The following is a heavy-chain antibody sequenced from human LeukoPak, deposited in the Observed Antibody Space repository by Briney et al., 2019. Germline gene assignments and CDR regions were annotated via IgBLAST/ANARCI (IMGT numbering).Heavy chain of an antibody. V-gene: IGHV3-74*01. J-gene: IGHJ5*02. CDR3: AGSRSHNWFDP. CDR1: GFTFSSYL. Sequence: PGGSLRLSCAASGFTFSSYLMHWVRQAPGKGLVWVSRINSDGSSTSYADAVKGRFTFSRDNAKNTLYLQMNSLRAEDTAVYYCAGSRSHNWFDPWGQGTLVTVSS. D-gene: IGHD6-13*01. CDR2: INSDGSST.